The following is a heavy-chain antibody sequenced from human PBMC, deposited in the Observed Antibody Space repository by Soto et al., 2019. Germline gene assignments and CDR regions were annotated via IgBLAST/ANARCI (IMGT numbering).Heavy chain of an antibody. CDR3: VRAAGAWNGIDC. J-gene: IGHJ4*02. CDR2: IDPAGNT. D-gene: IGHD1-1*01. V-gene: IGHV3-74*01. CDR1: GFTFSHYW. Sequence: EVQLVQSGGELVQPGGSLRLSCAASGFTFSHYWMHWVRQAPGKGLVWVSRIDPAGNTNYADSVKGRFTISRDNAENTLFLQMTSLRAEDTALYEFVRAAGAWNGIDCWGLGTVVTVSS.